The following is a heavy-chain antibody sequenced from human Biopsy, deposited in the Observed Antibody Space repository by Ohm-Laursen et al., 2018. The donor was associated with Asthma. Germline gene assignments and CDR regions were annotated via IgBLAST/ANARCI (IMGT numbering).Heavy chain of an antibody. V-gene: IGHV1-69*13. Sequence: AASVKVSCKASGGTFNYAITWVRQAPGQGLEWMGGIIPIFGTTNYAQKFQGRVTITADEATSTAYMELSSLRSEDTAVYYCARDQGDFWFFDLWGRGSLVTVSS. CDR1: GGTFNYA. CDR2: IIPIFGTT. D-gene: IGHD3-16*01. CDR3: ARDQGDFWFFDL. J-gene: IGHJ2*01.